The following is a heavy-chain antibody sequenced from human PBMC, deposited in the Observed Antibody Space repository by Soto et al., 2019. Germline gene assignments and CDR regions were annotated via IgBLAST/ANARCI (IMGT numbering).Heavy chain of an antibody. V-gene: IGHV1-69*12. D-gene: IGHD2-15*01. Sequence: QVQLVQSGAEVKKPGSSVKVSCKASGGTFSSYAISWVRQAPGQGLEWMGGIIPIFGTANYAEKFQGRVTITADESTSTAYMELSSLRSEGTAVYYCAREGIRDIVVVVAATLGGMDVWGQGTTVTVSS. J-gene: IGHJ6*02. CDR1: GGTFSSYA. CDR2: IIPIFGTA. CDR3: AREGIRDIVVVVAATLGGMDV.